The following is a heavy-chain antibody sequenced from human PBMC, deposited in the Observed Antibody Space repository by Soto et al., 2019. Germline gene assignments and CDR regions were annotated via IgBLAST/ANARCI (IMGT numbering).Heavy chain of an antibody. Sequence: SLRLSCAASGFTFSNAWMSWVRQAPGKGLEWVGRIKSKTDGGTTDYAAPVKGRFTISRDDSKNTLYLQMNSLKTEDTAVYYCTTDRASYDFWSGYYVFDYWGQGTLVTVSS. CDR3: TTDRASYDFWSGYYVFDY. CDR1: GFTFSNAW. J-gene: IGHJ4*02. D-gene: IGHD3-3*01. CDR2: IKSKTDGGTT. V-gene: IGHV3-15*01.